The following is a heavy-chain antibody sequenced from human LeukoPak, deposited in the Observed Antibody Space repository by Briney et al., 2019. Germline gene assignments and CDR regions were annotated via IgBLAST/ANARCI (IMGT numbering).Heavy chain of an antibody. D-gene: IGHD2-2*01. V-gene: IGHV4-59*11. Sequence: RASETLSLTCTVSGGSISSHYWSWIRQPPGKGLEWIGYIYYSGSTNYNPSLKSRVTISVDTSKNQFSLKLSSVTAADTAVYYCARGMVKYCSSTSCRRGHYMDVWGKGTTVTVSS. CDR3: ARGMVKYCSSTSCRRGHYMDV. J-gene: IGHJ6*03. CDR2: IYYSGST. CDR1: GGSISSHY.